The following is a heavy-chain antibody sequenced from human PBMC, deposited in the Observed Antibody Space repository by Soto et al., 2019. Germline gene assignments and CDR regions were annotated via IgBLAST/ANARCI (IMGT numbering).Heavy chain of an antibody. CDR1: GYTFTSYG. CDR2: ISAYNGNT. CDR3: ARDEYSSSPNNYYYYGMDV. V-gene: IGHV1-18*01. J-gene: IGHJ6*02. D-gene: IGHD6-6*01. Sequence: ASVKVSCKASGYTFTSYGISWVRQAPGQGLEWMGWISAYNGNTNYAQKLQGRVTMTTDTSTSTAYMELRSLRSDDTAVYYCARDEYSSSPNNYYYYGMDVWGQGTTVTVS.